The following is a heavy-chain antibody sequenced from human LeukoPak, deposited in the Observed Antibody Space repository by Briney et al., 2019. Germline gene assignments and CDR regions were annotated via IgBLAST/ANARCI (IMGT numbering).Heavy chain of an antibody. D-gene: IGHD6-19*01. V-gene: IGHV3-21*01. CDR3: ARVAVAGPTGWFDS. CDR1: GFALRSYT. Sequence: AGGSLRLSCAASGFALRSYTVTWVRQAQGKGLEWVSSISSTSAYIYYAESVKGRFSISRDNVDDVVHLQMSSLTNEDTAVYYCARVAVAGPTGWFDSWGQGTLVTVSS. J-gene: IGHJ5*01. CDR2: ISSTSAYI.